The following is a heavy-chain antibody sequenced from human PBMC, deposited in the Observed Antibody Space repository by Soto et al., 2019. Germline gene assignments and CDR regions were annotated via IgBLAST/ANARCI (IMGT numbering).Heavy chain of an antibody. CDR1: GGSISSYY. CDR2: IYYSGST. Sequence: SETLSLTCTVSGGSISSYYWSWIRQPPGKGLEWIGYIYYSGSTNYNPSLKSRVTISVDTSKNQFSLKLSSVTAADTAVYYCARLNPGRDLGDYWGQGTLVTVSS. CDR3: ARLNPGRDLGDY. J-gene: IGHJ4*02. D-gene: IGHD3-16*01. V-gene: IGHV4-59*12.